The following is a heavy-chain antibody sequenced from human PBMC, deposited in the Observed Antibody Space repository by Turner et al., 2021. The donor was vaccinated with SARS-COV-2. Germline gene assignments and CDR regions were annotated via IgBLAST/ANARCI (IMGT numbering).Heavy chain of an antibody. D-gene: IGHD1-1*01. CDR1: GGSISSKS. Sequence: QVQLQESGPGLVRPSETLSLTCNVSGGSISSKSWSWIRQSPGRGLEWIGYFYKIGSIDYNPTLRSRVTISVDTSKNQLSLNLISMTAADTAVYYCARHQGSTSGYDHGMNVWGQGTAVIVSS. V-gene: IGHV4-59*08. CDR2: FYKIGSI. J-gene: IGHJ6*02. CDR3: ARHQGSTSGYDHGMNV.